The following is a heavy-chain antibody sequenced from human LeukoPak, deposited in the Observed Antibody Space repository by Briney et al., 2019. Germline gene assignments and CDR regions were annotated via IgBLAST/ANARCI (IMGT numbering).Heavy chain of an antibody. CDR3: ARADGYGYWYNWFDP. Sequence: ASVKVSCKASGYTFTGYYMHWVRQAPGQGLERMGWINPNSGGTNYAQKFQGRVTMTRDTSISTAYMELSRLRSDDTAVYYCARADGYGYWYNWFDPWGQGTLVTVSS. V-gene: IGHV1-2*02. CDR1: GYTFTGYY. J-gene: IGHJ5*02. CDR2: INPNSGGT. D-gene: IGHD5-18*01.